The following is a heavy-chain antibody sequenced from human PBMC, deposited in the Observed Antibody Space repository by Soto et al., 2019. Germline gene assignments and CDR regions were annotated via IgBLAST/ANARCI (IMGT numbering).Heavy chain of an antibody. J-gene: IGHJ4*02. CDR3: ARDRMFDY. CDR2: IYYSGST. CDR1: GGSISSYY. V-gene: IGHV4-59*01. Sequence: SETLSLTCTVSGGSISSYYWSWIRQPPGKGLEWIGYIYYSGSTNYNPSLKSRDTISVDTSKNQFSLKLSSVTAADTAVYYCARDRMFDYWGQGTLVTVSS.